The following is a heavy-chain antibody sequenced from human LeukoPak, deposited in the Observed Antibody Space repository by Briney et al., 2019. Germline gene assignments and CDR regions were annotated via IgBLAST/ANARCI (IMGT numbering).Heavy chain of an antibody. Sequence: GGSRRLSCAASGFTFSSYSMNWVRQAPGKGLEWVSSISSSSSYIYYAYSVKGRFTISRDNAKNSLYLQMNSLRAEDTDVYYCARDSHIVVVTAIRRDAFDIWGQGTMVTVSS. CDR1: GFTFSSYS. D-gene: IGHD2-21*02. CDR3: ARDSHIVVVTAIRRDAFDI. V-gene: IGHV3-21*04. J-gene: IGHJ3*02. CDR2: ISSSSSYI.